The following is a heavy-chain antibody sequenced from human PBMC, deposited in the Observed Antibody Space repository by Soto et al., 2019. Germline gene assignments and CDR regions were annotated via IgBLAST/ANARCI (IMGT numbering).Heavy chain of an antibody. Sequence: GGSLRLSCAASGFTVNSNYMSWVRQAPGKGLEWVSVTYSGGNTYYADSVKGRFTISRDNSKNMVYLQMNSVRADDTAVYYCARTTTRWSREIDCWGQGTLVTGAS. CDR1: GFTVNSNY. CDR3: ARTTTRWSREIDC. V-gene: IGHV3-66*01. J-gene: IGHJ4*02. D-gene: IGHD1-26*01. CDR2: TYSGGNT.